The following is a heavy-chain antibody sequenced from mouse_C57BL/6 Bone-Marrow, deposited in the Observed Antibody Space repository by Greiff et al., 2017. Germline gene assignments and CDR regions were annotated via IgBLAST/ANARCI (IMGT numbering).Heavy chain of an antibody. CDR1: GYTFTGYW. J-gene: IGHJ4*01. D-gene: IGHD2-12*01. V-gene: IGHV1-9*01. CDR2: IIPGSGST. CDR3: ARDDEGYAMDY. Sequence: QVQLKQSGAELMKPGASVKLSCKATGYTFTGYWIEWVKQRPGHGLEWIGEIIPGSGSTNYNEKFKGKATFTADTSSNTAYMQLSSQTTEDSAIYTCARDDEGYAMDYGGQGTSGTVSS.